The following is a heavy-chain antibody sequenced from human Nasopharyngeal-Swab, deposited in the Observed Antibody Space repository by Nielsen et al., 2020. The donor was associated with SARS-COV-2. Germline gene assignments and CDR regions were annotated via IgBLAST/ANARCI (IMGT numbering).Heavy chain of an antibody. Sequence: ASVKVSCKASGYTFTSYDINWVRQATGQGLEWMGWMNPNSGNTGYAQKFQGRVTMTRNTSISTAYMELSSLRSEDTAVYYCARHTSNYYYYYMDVWGKGTTVTVSS. CDR2: MNPNSGNT. J-gene: IGHJ6*03. V-gene: IGHV1-8*01. CDR3: ARHTSNYYYYYMDV. D-gene: IGHD3-16*01. CDR1: GYTFTSYD.